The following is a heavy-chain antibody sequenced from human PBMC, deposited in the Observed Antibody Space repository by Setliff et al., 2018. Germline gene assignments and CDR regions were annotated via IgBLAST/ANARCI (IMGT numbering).Heavy chain of an antibody. J-gene: IGHJ6*02. Sequence: PSETLSLTCTVSGGSISPYFWSWIRQPPGKGLEWIGYIYHNGNTNFNPSLKTRVTMSVDPSKNQFARNLRSVTAADTAVYYCVRDRTAYSYGLDVWAQGTTVTVS. D-gene: IGHD5-18*01. CDR3: VRDRTAYSYGLDV. CDR1: GGSISPYF. V-gene: IGHV4-59*01. CDR2: IYHNGNT.